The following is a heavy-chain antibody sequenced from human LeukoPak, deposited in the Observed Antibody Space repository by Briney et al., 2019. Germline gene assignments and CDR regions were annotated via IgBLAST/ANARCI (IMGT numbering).Heavy chain of an antibody. V-gene: IGHV1-24*01. D-gene: IGHD3-10*01. Sequence: GASVKVSCKVSGYTLTELSMHWVRQAPGKGLEWMGGFDPEDGETIYAQKFQGRVTMTEDTSTDTAYMELSSLRSEDTAVYYCARVDRGSGSYYNYYYNMDVWGQGTTVTVSS. CDR1: GYTLTELS. CDR2: FDPEDGET. CDR3: ARVDRGSGSYYNYYYNMDV. J-gene: IGHJ6*02.